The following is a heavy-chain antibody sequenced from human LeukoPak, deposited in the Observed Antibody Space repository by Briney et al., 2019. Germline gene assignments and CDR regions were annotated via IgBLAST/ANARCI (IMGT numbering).Heavy chain of an antibody. Sequence: PGRSLRLSCASSGFTFSSYGMHWVRQAPGKGLEWVAVVWYDGSSTYYADSVKGRFTISRDNSKNTLYLQMNSRRAEDTAVYYCARSSDIDYWGQGTLVTVSS. CDR1: GFTFSSYG. V-gene: IGHV3-33*01. CDR3: ARSSDIDY. J-gene: IGHJ4*02. CDR2: VWYDGSST.